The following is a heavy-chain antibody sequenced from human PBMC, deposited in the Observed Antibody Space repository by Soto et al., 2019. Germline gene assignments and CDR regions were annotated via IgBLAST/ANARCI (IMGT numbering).Heavy chain of an antibody. CDR2: IYYSGST. J-gene: IGHJ3*02. Sequence: PSETLSLACTVSGGSISSYYWSWIRQPPGKGLEWIGYIYYSGSTNYNPSLKSRVTISVDTSKNQFSLKLSSVTAADTAVYYCARRSEPLEWFFRAADAFDIWGQGTMDTVSS. D-gene: IGHD3-3*01. CDR1: GGSISSYY. CDR3: ARRSEPLEWFFRAADAFDI. V-gene: IGHV4-59*01.